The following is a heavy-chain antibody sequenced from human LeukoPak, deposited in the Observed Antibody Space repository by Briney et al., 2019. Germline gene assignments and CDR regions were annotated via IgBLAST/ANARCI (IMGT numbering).Heavy chain of an antibody. J-gene: IGHJ4*02. CDR2: ISYDGSNK. V-gene: IGHV3-30-3*01. CDR1: GFTFSSYA. Sequence: GGSLRLACAASGFTFSSYAMHWVRQAPGKGLEWVAVISYDGSNKYYADSVKGRFTISRDNSKNTLYLQMNSLRAEDTAVYYCARDPGYSFDYWGQGTLVTVSS. D-gene: IGHD2-21*01. CDR3: ARDPGYSFDY.